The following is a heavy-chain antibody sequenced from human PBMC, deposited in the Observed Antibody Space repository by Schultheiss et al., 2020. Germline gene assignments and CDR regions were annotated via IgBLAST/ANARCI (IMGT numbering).Heavy chain of an antibody. D-gene: IGHD6-13*01. Sequence: SATLSLTCTVSGGSISSGGYYWSWIRQHPGKGLEWIGYIYYSGSTYYNPSLKSRVTISVDTSKNQFSLKLSSVTAADTAVYYCARESGSSWYNWFDPWGQGTLVTVSS. CDR1: GGSISSGGYY. J-gene: IGHJ5*02. CDR3: ARESGSSWYNWFDP. CDR2: IYYSGST. V-gene: IGHV4-31*03.